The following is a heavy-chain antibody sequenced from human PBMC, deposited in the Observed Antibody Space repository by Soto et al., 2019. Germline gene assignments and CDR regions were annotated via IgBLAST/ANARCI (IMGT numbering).Heavy chain of an antibody. CDR2: IYYDGST. V-gene: IGHV4-39*07. CDR3: ARRYGGNFAY. J-gene: IGHJ4*02. D-gene: IGHD1-26*01. CDR1: GASIGSSTFY. Sequence: PSDTLSLTCTVSGASIGSSTFYWGWIRQPPGKGLESIANIYYDGSTYYNPSLKSRVTISVDTSKNQFSLKLSSLTAADTAVYYCARRYGGNFAYWGQGTLVTVSS.